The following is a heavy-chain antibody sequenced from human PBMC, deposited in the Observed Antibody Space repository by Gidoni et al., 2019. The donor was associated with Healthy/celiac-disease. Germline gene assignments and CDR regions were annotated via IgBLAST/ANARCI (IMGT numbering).Heavy chain of an antibody. V-gene: IGHV3-74*01. D-gene: IGHD3-10*01. CDR1: AFTFSSYW. Sequence: EVQLVESGGGLVQPGWSLRLSCAASAFTFSSYWMHWVLQAPGNGLVWVSRINSDGSSTSYADSVKGRFTISRDNAKNTLYLQMNSLRAEDTAVYYCARDLLGLGPPDYWGQGTLVTVSS. CDR3: ARDLLGLGPPDY. CDR2: INSDGSST. J-gene: IGHJ4*02.